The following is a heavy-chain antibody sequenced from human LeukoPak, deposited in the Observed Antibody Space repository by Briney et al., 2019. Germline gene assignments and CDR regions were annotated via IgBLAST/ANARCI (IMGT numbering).Heavy chain of an antibody. J-gene: IGHJ6*02. V-gene: IGHV1-2*02. CDR1: GYTFTGYY. CDR3: EREIDPIVVVPAASGHYYYGMDV. Sequence: ASVKVSCKASGYTFTGYYMHWVRQAPGQGLEWMGWINPNSGGTNYAQKFQGRVTMTRDTSISTAYMELSRLRSDDTAVYYCEREIDPIVVVPAASGHYYYGMDVWGQGTTVTVSS. CDR2: INPNSGGT. D-gene: IGHD2-2*01.